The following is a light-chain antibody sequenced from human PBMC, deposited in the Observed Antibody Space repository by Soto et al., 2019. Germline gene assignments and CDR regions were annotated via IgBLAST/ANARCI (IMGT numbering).Light chain of an antibody. J-gene: IGKJ1*01. CDR3: QQFGTSPWT. Sequence: EIVLTQSPGTLSLSPGERATLSCRASQSVSSSYLAWYQQKPGQAPRLLIYGASSRATGIPDRFSGSGSGTDFTLDISRREPEEFAVYYCQQFGTSPWTFGQGTKVEIK. V-gene: IGKV3-20*01. CDR2: GAS. CDR1: QSVSSSY.